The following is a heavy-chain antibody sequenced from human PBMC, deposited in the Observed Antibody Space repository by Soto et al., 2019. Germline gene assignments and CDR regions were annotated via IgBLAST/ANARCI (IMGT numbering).Heavy chain of an antibody. V-gene: IGHV5-51*01. J-gene: IGHJ6*03. CDR2: IYPGDSDT. CDR3: ARHVVVPAATYYYYYYMDV. CDR1: GYSFTSYW. Sequence: PGESLKISCKGSGYSFTSYWTGWVSQMPGKGLEWMGIIYPGDSDTRYSPSFQGQVTISADKSISTAYLQWSSLKASDTAMYYCARHVVVPAATYYYYYYMDVWGKGTTVTVS. D-gene: IGHD2-2*01.